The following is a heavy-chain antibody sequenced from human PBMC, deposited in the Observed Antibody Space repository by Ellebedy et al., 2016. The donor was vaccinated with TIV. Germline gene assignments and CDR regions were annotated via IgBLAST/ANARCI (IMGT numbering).Heavy chain of an antibody. Sequence: AASVKVSCKASGYTFTGYYMHWVRQAPGQGLEWMGWINPNSGGTNYAQKFQGWVTMTRDTPISTTYMELSSLRSEDTAVYYCARVKWELPFDYWGQGTLVTVSS. D-gene: IGHD1-26*01. J-gene: IGHJ4*02. CDR2: INPNSGGT. V-gene: IGHV1-2*04. CDR3: ARVKWELPFDY. CDR1: GYTFTGYY.